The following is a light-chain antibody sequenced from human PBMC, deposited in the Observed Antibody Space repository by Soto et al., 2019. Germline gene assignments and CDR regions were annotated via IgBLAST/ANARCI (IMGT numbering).Light chain of an antibody. CDR2: DAS. J-gene: IGKJ1*01. V-gene: IGKV3D-20*02. Sequence: EIVLTQSPGTLSLSPGERATLSCRASQSVSSSYLAWYQQKPGQAPRLLIYDASKRATGIPARFSGSGSGTDFTLTISSLEPDDFEVYYCQQRRRWQWKFGKGTKVDI. CDR1: QSVSSSY. CDR3: QQRRRWQWK.